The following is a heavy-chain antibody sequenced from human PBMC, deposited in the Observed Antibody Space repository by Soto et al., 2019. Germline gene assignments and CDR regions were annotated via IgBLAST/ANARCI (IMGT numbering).Heavy chain of an antibody. J-gene: IGHJ5*02. D-gene: IGHD6-13*01. CDR3: AKDRYSNTGNWFDP. CDR2: ISYDGSTK. V-gene: IGHV3-30*18. Sequence: QVQLVESGGGVVQPGRSLRLSCAASAFTFSTYGMHWLRQAPGKGLEWVAVISYDGSTKFYADSVKGRFTISRDNSKNTLYLQMNSLRAEDTAVYYCAKDRYSNTGNWFDPWGQGTLVTVSS. CDR1: AFTFSTYG.